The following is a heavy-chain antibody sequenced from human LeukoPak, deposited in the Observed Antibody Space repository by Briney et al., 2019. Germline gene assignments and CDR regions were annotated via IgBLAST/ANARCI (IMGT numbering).Heavy chain of an antibody. CDR2: IYTSGST. D-gene: IGHD3-22*01. CDR3: ARDHLVYYYDSSATAPSGDWFDP. V-gene: IGHV4-61*02. CDR1: GGSISSGSYY. Sequence: SETLSLTWTVSGGSISSGSYYWSWIRQPAGKGLEWIGRIYTSGSTNYNPSLKSRVTISVDTSKNQFSLKLSSVTAADTAVYYCARDHLVYYYDSSATAPSGDWFDPWGQGTLVTVSS. J-gene: IGHJ5*02.